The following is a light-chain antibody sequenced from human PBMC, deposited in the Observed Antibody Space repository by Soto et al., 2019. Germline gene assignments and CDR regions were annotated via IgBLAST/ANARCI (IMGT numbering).Light chain of an antibody. Sequence: VLTQSPSASASLGASVKLTCTLSSGHSSYAIAWHQQQPEKGPRYLMKLNSDGSHSKGDGIPDRLSGSSSGAERYLTISRLQSEDEADYYCQTWGTGNWVFGRGTKLTVL. J-gene: IGLJ3*02. CDR2: LNSDGSH. CDR3: QTWGTGNWV. CDR1: SGHSSYA. V-gene: IGLV4-69*01.